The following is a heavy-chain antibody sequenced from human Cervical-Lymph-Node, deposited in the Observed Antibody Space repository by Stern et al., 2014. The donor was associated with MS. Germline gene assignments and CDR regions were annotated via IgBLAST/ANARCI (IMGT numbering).Heavy chain of an antibody. Sequence: VHLVESGGGVVQPGRSLRPSCAASGFTFSTYGMHWVRQAPGKGLEWVAVISYDGSNKYYADSVKARFTISRNNSKNTLNLQMNNLRAEDTAVYYCAKYEGRELLGSDYYYMDVWGQGTTVTVSS. J-gene: IGHJ6*02. CDR2: ISYDGSNK. CDR3: AKYEGRELLGSDYYYMDV. V-gene: IGHV3-30*18. CDR1: GFTFSTYG. D-gene: IGHD1-26*01.